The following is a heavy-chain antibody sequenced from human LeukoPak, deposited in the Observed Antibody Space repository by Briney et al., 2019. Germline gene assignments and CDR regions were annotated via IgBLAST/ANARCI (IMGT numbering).Heavy chain of an antibody. D-gene: IGHD3-10*01. CDR1: GGSVTSINYY. Sequence: SETLSLTCTVSGGSVTSINYYWSWIRQPPGEGLEWIGYVSYTGIPTYNPSLKSRVTISLDTSKSQFSLQLSSVTAADTAVYYCATQQWIGTFHYWGQGALVTVSS. J-gene: IGHJ4*02. CDR2: VSYTGIP. CDR3: ATQQWIGTFHY. V-gene: IGHV4-61*01.